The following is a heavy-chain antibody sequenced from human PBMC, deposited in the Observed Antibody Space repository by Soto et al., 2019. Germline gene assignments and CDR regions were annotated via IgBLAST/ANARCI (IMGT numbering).Heavy chain of an antibody. V-gene: IGHV4-34*01. Sequence: SETLSLTCAVYGGSFSGYYWSWIRQPPGKGLEWIGEINHSGSTNYIPSLKSRVTISVDTSKNQFSLKLSSVTAADTAVYYCARGGRGSSWYSSYWGQGTLVTVSS. CDR1: GGSFSGYY. CDR2: INHSGST. CDR3: ARGGRGSSWYSSY. D-gene: IGHD6-13*01. J-gene: IGHJ4*02.